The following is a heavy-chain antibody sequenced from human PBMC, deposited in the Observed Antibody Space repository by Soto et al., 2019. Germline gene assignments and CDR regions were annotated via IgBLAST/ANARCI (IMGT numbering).Heavy chain of an antibody. Sequence: GGSLRLSCAASGFSVSSNYMSWVRQAPGKGLEWVSVIYSGGRTYYADSVKDRFTISRDISKNTLYLQMDSLRAEDTAVYYCARNGYDTSSRGGYYYMDVWGKGTTVTVSS. CDR2: IYSGGRT. D-gene: IGHD6-6*01. V-gene: IGHV3-66*01. CDR1: GFSVSSNY. CDR3: ARNGYDTSSRGGYYYMDV. J-gene: IGHJ6*03.